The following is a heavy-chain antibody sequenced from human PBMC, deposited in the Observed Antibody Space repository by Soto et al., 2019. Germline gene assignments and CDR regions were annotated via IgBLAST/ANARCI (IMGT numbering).Heavy chain of an antibody. CDR2: ISGSGSGT. CDR1: GFSFSTYA. V-gene: IGHV3-23*01. J-gene: IGHJ4*02. Sequence: RLSCVSSGFSFSTYAMTWVRQAPGKGLEWVSAISGSGSGTHYADSVKGRFTISRDNSNNILYLQMNGLRAEDTAIYYFAKEKPPTACFAEWGPGNLVTVHS. D-gene: IGHD2-2*01. CDR3: AKEKPPTACFAE.